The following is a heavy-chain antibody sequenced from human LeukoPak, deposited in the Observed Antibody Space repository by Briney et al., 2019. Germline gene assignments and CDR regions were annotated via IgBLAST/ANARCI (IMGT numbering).Heavy chain of an antibody. Sequence: SGTLCLSCTVYGVSISSYYWSWIRQPPGKGLEWISYIYCGGSTKYTPSLKSRVTISGDKSKNQFYLKSNSLTADDTAVYYCARQRLRVGWYFVDTGCNWFLCWR. V-gene: IGHV4-59*08. CDR1: GVSISSYY. CDR3: ARQRLRVGWYFVDTGCNWFLC. J-gene: IGHJ5*01. CDR2: IYCGGST. D-gene: IGHD6-19*01.